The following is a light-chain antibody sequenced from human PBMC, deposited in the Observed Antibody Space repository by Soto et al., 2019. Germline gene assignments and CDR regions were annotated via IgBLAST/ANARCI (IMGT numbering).Light chain of an antibody. CDR1: QTLNSNY. Sequence: EIVLTQSPGTLSLSPGERVTLSCRASQTLNSNYLAWYQQKPGQAPRLLMYGAFSRATGIPDRVIGSGSGTDFTLTISRLEPEDFAVYFCQQYGVSPQTCGQGPKLEIK. CDR3: QQYGVSPQT. V-gene: IGKV3-20*01. J-gene: IGKJ2*01. CDR2: GAF.